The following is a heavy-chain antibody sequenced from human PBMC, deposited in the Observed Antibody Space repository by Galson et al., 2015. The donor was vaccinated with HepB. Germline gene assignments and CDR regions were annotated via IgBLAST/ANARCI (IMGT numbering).Heavy chain of an antibody. CDR3: AKDRQTGGQYYYYGMDV. J-gene: IGHJ6*02. D-gene: IGHD1-26*01. V-gene: IGHV3-30*18. CDR1: GFTFSSYG. CDR2: ISYDGSNK. Sequence: SLRLSCAASGFTFSSYGMHWVRQAPGKGLEWVAVISYDGSNKYYADSVKGRFTISRDNSKNTLYLQMNSLRAEDTAVYYCAKDRQTGGQYYYYGMDVWGQGTTVTVSS.